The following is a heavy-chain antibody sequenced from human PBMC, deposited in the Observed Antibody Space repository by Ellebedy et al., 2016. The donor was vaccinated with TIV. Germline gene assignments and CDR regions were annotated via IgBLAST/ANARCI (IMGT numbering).Heavy chain of an antibody. CDR3: ASNPLGEGSGSDY. V-gene: IGHV1-2*04. CDR1: GYTFTGYY. Sequence: AASVKVSCKASGYTFTGYYMHWVRQAPGQGLEWMGWINPNSGGTNYTQKFQGWVTMTRDTSITTAYMELSRLRSDDTAVYYCASNPLGEGSGSDYWGQGTLVTVSS. D-gene: IGHD3-10*01. CDR2: INPNSGGT. J-gene: IGHJ4*02.